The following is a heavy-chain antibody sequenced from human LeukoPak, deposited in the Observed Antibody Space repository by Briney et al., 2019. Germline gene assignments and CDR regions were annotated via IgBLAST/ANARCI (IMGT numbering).Heavy chain of an antibody. Sequence: GGSLRLSCAASGFTFSSYWMHWVRQAPGKGLEWVGFIRSKAYGGTTEYAASVKGRFTISRDDSKSIAYLQMNSLKTEDTAVYYCTRILLAYYFDYWGQGTLVTVSS. D-gene: IGHD2-15*01. CDR1: GFTFSSYW. V-gene: IGHV3-49*04. CDR2: IRSKAYGGTT. J-gene: IGHJ4*02. CDR3: TRILLAYYFDY.